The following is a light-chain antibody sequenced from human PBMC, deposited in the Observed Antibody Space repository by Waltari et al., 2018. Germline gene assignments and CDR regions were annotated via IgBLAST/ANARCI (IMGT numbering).Light chain of an antibody. V-gene: IGKV3D-15*01. CDR1: QHIYSN. J-gene: IGKJ5*01. CDR2: DAT. CDR3: QQYNRWPPIT. Sequence: EIVMTQSPATLSVSPGERATLSCRASQHIYSNIAWYQQTPGQPPRLLIYDATTRATGIPARFTGSGSGTDYTLTNSSLQSEDSAVYSCQQYNRWPPITFGQGTRLEIK.